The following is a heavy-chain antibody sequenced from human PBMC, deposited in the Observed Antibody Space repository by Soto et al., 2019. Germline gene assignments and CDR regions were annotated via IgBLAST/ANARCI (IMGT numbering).Heavy chain of an antibody. D-gene: IGHD6-19*01. V-gene: IGHV3-23*01. Sequence: EVQLLESGGGLVQPGGSLRLSCAASGFTFSSYAMKWVRQAPGKGLGWVSVISGSGGSTYYADSVKGRFTISRDNSKNALYLQINSLRTEDTAVYYCASRSSGWYFEYWGKGTLVTASS. CDR3: ASRSSGWYFEY. CDR1: GFTFSSYA. CDR2: ISGSGGST. J-gene: IGHJ4*02.